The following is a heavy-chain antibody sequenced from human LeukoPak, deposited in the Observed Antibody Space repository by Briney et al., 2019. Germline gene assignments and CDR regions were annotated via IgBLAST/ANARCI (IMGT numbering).Heavy chain of an antibody. CDR3: ARVVTMARGPREWFDP. D-gene: IGHD3-10*01. CDR2: IKQDGSEK. J-gene: IGHJ5*02. Sequence: SGGSLRLSCAASGFTFSSYWMSWVRQAPGKGLEWVANIKQDGSEKYYVDSVKGRFTISRDNAKNSLYLQMNSLRAEDTAVYYCARVVTMARGPREWFDPWGQGTLVTVSS. CDR1: GFTFSSYW. V-gene: IGHV3-7*01.